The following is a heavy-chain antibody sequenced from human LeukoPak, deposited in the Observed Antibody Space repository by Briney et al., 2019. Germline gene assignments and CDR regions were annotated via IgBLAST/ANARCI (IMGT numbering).Heavy chain of an antibody. CDR1: GYTFTGYY. Sequence: ASVKVSCKASGYTFTGYYMHWVRQAPGQGLEWMGWINPNSGGTNYAQKFQGRVTMTRDTSISTAYMELSRLRSDDTAVYYCASGRSANYYDSSGYFNYWGQGTLVTVSS. CDR3: ASGRSANYYDSSGYFNY. CDR2: INPNSGGT. D-gene: IGHD3-22*01. J-gene: IGHJ4*02. V-gene: IGHV1-2*02.